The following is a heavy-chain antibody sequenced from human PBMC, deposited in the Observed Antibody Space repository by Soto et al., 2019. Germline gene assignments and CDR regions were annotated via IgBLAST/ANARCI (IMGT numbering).Heavy chain of an antibody. Sequence: TLSLTFTVSGWALSSGSYYLGWIRQPPGKGLERNGRIHYNGNTNYTPSLQSRVTISVDTSKNQFSLQLSSMTVADTAVYYCARDFRRYSSPPGPFEYWGLGTLVTVSS. V-gene: IGHV4-39*02. CDR1: GWALSSGSYY. CDR3: ARDFRRYSSPPGPFEY. J-gene: IGHJ4*02. CDR2: IHYNGNT. D-gene: IGHD6-13*01.